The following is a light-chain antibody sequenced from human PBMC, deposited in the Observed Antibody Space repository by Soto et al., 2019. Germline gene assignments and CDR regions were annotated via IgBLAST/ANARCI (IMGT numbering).Light chain of an antibody. CDR1: SSNIGSKT. J-gene: IGLJ1*01. V-gene: IGLV1-44*01. CDR3: AAWDASLNGYV. Sequence: QSVLTQPPSASGTPGQRVTISCSGSSSNIGSKTVNWYQQLPGTVPKLLIYNSYQRPSGVPDRFSGSKSGTCASLAISGLQSEDEADYYCAAWDASLNGYVFGAGTKVTGL. CDR2: NSY.